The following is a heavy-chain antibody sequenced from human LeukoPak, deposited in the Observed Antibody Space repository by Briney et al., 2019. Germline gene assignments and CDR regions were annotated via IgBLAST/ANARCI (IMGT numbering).Heavy chain of an antibody. CDR2: IIPIFGTA. V-gene: IGHV1-69*13. CDR1: GGTFISYA. D-gene: IGHD4-17*01. Sequence: VKVSCKASGGTFISYAISWVRQAPGQGLEWMGGIIPIFGTANYAQKFQGRVTITADESTSTAYMELSSLRSEDTAVYYCAKEVPEVDYGDYPGFYFDYWGQGTLVTVSS. CDR3: AKEVPEVDYGDYPGFYFDY. J-gene: IGHJ4*02.